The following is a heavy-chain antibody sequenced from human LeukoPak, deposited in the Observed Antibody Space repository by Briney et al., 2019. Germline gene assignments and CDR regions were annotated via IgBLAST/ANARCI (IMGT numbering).Heavy chain of an antibody. CDR3: ESGGAITSTY. J-gene: IGHJ4*02. CDR1: GYTFVNFR. V-gene: IGHV1-18*01. D-gene: IGHD3-16*01. Sequence: ASVTVSSKSSGYTFVNFRISWVRQAPGQGLEWVGWISTCNGFTYSAPRLEGRVTLTTDASTSTAYLELASLKPADTAVYYCESGGAITSTYWGQGTLSTVSS. CDR2: ISTCNGFT.